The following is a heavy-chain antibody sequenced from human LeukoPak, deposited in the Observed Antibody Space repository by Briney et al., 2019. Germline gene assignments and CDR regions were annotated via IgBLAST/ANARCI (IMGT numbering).Heavy chain of an antibody. V-gene: IGHV1-2*02. Sequence: GASVKVSCKASGYTFTGYYMHWVRQAPGQGLEWMGWINPNSGGTNYAQKFQGRVTMTRDTSISTAYMELSRLRSDDTAVYYCARDRGPRPYYFDYWGQGTLVTVSS. CDR1: GYTFTGYY. CDR2: INPNSGGT. CDR3: ARDRGPRPYYFDY. J-gene: IGHJ4*02.